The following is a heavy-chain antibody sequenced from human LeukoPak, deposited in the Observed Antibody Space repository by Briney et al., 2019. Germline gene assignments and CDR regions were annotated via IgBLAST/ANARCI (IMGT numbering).Heavy chain of an antibody. Sequence: SETLSLTCAVYGGSFSGYYWSWIRQPPGKGLEWIGEINHSGSTNYNPSLKSRVTISVDTSKNQFSLKLSSVTAADTAVYYCARLRSSITMVRGVNAFDIWGQGTMVTVSS. D-gene: IGHD3-10*01. CDR1: GGSFSGYY. CDR3: ARLRSSITMVRGVNAFDI. J-gene: IGHJ3*02. V-gene: IGHV4-34*01. CDR2: INHSGST.